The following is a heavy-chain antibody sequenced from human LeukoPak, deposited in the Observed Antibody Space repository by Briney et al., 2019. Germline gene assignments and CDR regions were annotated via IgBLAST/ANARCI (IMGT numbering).Heavy chain of an antibody. J-gene: IGHJ6*03. CDR3: VGVVISYYYYYMDV. CDR1: GGSISSSSYY. CDR2: IYYSGST. Sequence: SETLSLTCTVSGGSISSSSYYWGWIRQPPGRGLEWIGSIYYSGSTYYNPSLKSRVTISVDTSKNQFSLKLSSVTAADTAVYYCVGVVISYYYYYMDVWGKGTTVTVSS. D-gene: IGHD3-3*01. V-gene: IGHV4-39*01.